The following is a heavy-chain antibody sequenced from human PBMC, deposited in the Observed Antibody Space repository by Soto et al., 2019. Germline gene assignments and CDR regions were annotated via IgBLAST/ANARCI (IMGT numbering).Heavy chain of an antibody. V-gene: IGHV3-33*01. CDR2: ILYDENNT. CDR3: ARKGSSGCFDY. D-gene: IGHD6-19*01. CDR1: GFTFSSYG. Sequence: QVQLVESGGGVVHPGRSLRLSCTVSGFTFSSYGMYWVRQAPGKGLEWLAVILYDENNTDYADSVKGRFTISRDNSKNTLYLQMDSLRVEDTAVYYCARKGSSGCFDYWGQGTLVSVSS. J-gene: IGHJ4*02.